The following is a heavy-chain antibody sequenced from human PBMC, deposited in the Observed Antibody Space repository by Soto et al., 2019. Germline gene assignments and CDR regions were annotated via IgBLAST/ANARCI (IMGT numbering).Heavy chain of an antibody. CDR3: ARGGGFLGY. Sequence: SETLSLTCTVSGGSISSSSYYWGWIRQPPGKGLEWIGYIYHSGSTYYNPSLKSRVTISVDRSKNQFSLKLSSVTAADKAVYYCARGGGFLGYWGQGTLVTVSS. J-gene: IGHJ4*02. CDR2: IYHSGST. V-gene: IGHV4-30-2*01. D-gene: IGHD3-10*01. CDR1: GGSISSSSYY.